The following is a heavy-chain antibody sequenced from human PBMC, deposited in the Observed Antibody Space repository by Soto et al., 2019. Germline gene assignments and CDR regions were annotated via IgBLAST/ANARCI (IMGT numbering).Heavy chain of an antibody. CDR2: ICVGGDVI. J-gene: IGHJ5*01. CDR1: GFTFTDYY. CDR3: ARERAPDIRFDS. Sequence: QVQLVESGGGLVKPGGSLRLSCAASGFTFTDYYMSWIRQIPGKGLEWISVICVGGDVIHYIDSVKGRFTISRDNAKNSAFLQMDSLRGEDSAIYYCARERAPDIRFDSWGQGTLVTVSS. V-gene: IGHV3-11*01. D-gene: IGHD5-12*01.